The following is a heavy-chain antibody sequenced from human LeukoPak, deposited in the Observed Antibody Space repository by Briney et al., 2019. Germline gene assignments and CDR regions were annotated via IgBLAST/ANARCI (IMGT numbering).Heavy chain of an antibody. Sequence: ASVKVSCKASGGTFSSYAISWVRQAPGQGLEWMGGIIPIFGTANYAQKLQGRVTITTDESTSTAYMELSSLRSEDTAVYYCARDPKSPDEFGSDAFDLWAKGTMVTVFS. J-gene: IGHJ3*01. CDR3: ARDPKSPDEFGSDAFDL. CDR2: IIPIFGTA. V-gene: IGHV1-69*05. D-gene: IGHD3-10*01. CDR1: GGTFSSYA.